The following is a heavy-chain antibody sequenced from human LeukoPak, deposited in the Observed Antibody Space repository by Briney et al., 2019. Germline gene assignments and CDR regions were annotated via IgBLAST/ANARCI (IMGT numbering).Heavy chain of an antibody. J-gene: IGHJ5*02. V-gene: IGHV4-61*02. CDR3: ARELTMVRDPNWFDP. CDR1: GGSISSGSY. CDR2: LYTGGST. Sequence: SETLSLTCTVSGGSISSGSYWSWIRQPAGKGLEWLGRLYTGGSTNYNPSLKSRVTISVDTSKNQFSLKLSSVTAADTAVYYCARELTMVRDPNWFDPWGQGTLVTVSS. D-gene: IGHD3-10*01.